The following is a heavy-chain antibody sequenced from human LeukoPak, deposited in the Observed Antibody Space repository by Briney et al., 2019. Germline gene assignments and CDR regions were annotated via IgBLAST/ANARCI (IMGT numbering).Heavy chain of an antibody. D-gene: IGHD6-13*01. Sequence: PSETLSLTCGVSGGAITNYYWSWIRQPAGRGLEWIGRIYTSGSTNYNPSRKSRVTMSVDKSKNQFSLKLSSVSAADTAVYYCARGSGSSWYCFDYWGQGTLVTVSS. CDR1: GGAITNYY. J-gene: IGHJ4*02. CDR3: ARGSGSSWYCFDY. CDR2: IYTSGST. V-gene: IGHV4-4*07.